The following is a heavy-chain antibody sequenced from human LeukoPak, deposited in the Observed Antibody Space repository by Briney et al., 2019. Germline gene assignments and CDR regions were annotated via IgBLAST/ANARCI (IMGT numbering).Heavy chain of an antibody. CDR2: IYYSGST. J-gene: IGHJ6*02. Sequence: SETLSLTCTVSGGSISSYYWSWIRQPPGKGLEWIGSIYYSGSTNYNPSLKSRVAISVDTSKNQFSLKLTSVTAADTAVYYCARDRPITIFGVVITDYYYGMDVWGQGTTVTVSS. CDR3: ARDRPITIFGVVITDYYYGMDV. V-gene: IGHV4-59*01. CDR1: GGSISSYY. D-gene: IGHD3-3*01.